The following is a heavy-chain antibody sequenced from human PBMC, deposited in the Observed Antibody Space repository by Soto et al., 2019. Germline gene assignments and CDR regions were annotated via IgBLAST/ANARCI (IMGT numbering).Heavy chain of an antibody. CDR2: ISTNNGNT. V-gene: IGHV1-18*01. CDR3: ARDPGLTVTSNSGFDY. Sequence: QVPLVQSGAEVKKPGASVKVSCKASGYTFTTYGLSWVRQAPGQGLEWMGWISTNNGNTVYAQNLQGRITMTTDTSTSTAYMELRSLRSDDTAVFYCARDPGLTVTSNSGFDYWGQGTLVTVSS. J-gene: IGHJ4*02. D-gene: IGHD2-21*02. CDR1: GYTFTTYG.